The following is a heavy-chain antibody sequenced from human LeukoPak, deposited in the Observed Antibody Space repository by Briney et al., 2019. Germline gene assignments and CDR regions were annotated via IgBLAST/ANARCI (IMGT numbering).Heavy chain of an antibody. J-gene: IGHJ3*02. V-gene: IGHV3-30*04. D-gene: IGHD2-8*01. CDR2: ISHDGNSR. CDR3: AKDLGGTSGVGVFDI. Sequence: GGSLRLSCATSGFSFYNLAFHWVRQAPGKGLEWVSLISHDGNSRKYADSVKGRFIVSRDNSKNTLYLQMNSLRVEDTAVYYCAKDLGGTSGVGVFDIWGQGTMVTVSS. CDR1: GFSFYNLA.